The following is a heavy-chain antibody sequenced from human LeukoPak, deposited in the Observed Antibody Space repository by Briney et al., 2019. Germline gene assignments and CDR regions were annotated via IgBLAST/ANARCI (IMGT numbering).Heavy chain of an antibody. V-gene: IGHV4-39*07. CDR2: INHSGST. D-gene: IGHD1-14*01. J-gene: IGHJ4*02. CDR1: GGSISSSSYY. CDR3: ARGQYNTRDFDY. Sequence: SETLSLTCTVSGGSISSSSYYWGWIRQPPGKGLEWIGEINHSGSTNYNPSLKSRVTISVDTSKNQFSLKLSSVTAADTAVFYCARGQYNTRDFDYWGQGTLVTVSS.